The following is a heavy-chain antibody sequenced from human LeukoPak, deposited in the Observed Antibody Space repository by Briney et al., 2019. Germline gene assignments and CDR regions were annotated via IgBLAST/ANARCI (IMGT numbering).Heavy chain of an antibody. CDR3: AKAPMLRGVIISN. V-gene: IGHV3-23*01. J-gene: IGHJ4*02. Sequence: PGESLRLSCAPSGFTFSSYAMSWVRPAPGKGLEWVSAISGSGGSTYYTDSVKGRFPISRDNSKISLYLQMNSLRAEDTAVYYCAKAPMLRGVIISNWGQGTLVTVSS. D-gene: IGHD3-10*01. CDR2: ISGSGGST. CDR1: GFTFSSYA.